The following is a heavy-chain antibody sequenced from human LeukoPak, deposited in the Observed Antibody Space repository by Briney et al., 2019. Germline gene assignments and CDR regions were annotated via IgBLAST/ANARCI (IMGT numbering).Heavy chain of an antibody. J-gene: IGHJ4*02. D-gene: IGHD6-13*01. V-gene: IGHV3-7*01. CDR1: GFTFSSYW. CDR2: IKQDGSEK. Sequence: GGSLRLSCAASGFTFSSYWMNWVRQAPGKGLEWVAKIKQDGSEKYYVDSVKGRFTISRDNAKNSLYLQMNSLRAEDTAVYYCALSFSSSLDYWGQGTLVTVSS. CDR3: ALSFSSSLDY.